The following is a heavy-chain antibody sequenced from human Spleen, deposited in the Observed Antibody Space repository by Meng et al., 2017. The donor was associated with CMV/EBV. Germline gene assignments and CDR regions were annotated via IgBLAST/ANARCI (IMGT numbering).Heavy chain of an antibody. Sequence: QVQQQESGPGVVEPSEPLALTCTVCGGSISSYDGSWMRQPPGKRLEGIGYIYYSGSTNYNPSLKSRVTISVDTSKNQFSLKLSSVTAADTAIYYWAREKCSSTTCYFDYWGQGTLVTVSS. CDR1: GGSISSYD. CDR3: AREKCSSTTCYFDY. V-gene: IGHV4-59*01. CDR2: IYYSGST. J-gene: IGHJ4*02. D-gene: IGHD2-2*01.